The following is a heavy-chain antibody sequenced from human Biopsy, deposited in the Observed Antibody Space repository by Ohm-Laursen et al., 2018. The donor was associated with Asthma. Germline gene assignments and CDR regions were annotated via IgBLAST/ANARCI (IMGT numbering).Heavy chain of an antibody. V-gene: IGHV3-23*01. CDR1: GFSILTYA. CDR2: ISGSGGTT. J-gene: IGHJ4*02. Sequence: SLRLSCTASGFSILTYAMSWVRQAPGKGLEWVSDISGSGGTTYYADSVRGRFTISRDNSKSTLFLQMDSLSAEDTAVYYCAKDFRGIAVAGDRGFDYWGKGTLVTVSS. D-gene: IGHD6-19*01. CDR3: AKDFRGIAVAGDRGFDY.